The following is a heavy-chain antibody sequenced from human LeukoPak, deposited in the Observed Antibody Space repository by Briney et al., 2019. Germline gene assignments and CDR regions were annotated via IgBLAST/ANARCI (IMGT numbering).Heavy chain of an antibody. D-gene: IGHD4-17*01. CDR2: INPSGGST. CDR3: ARSGDYRLGTDY. J-gene: IGHJ4*02. Sequence: ASEKVSCKESGYTFTSYYMHWVRQAPGQGLEWMGIINPSGGSTSYAQNFQGRVTMTRDTSTSTVNMELSSLRSEDTAVYYCARSGDYRLGTDYWGQGTLVTVSS. CDR1: GYTFTSYY. V-gene: IGHV1-46*01.